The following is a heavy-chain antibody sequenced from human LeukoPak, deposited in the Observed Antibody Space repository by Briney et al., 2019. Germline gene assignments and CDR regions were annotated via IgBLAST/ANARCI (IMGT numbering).Heavy chain of an antibody. CDR1: GFTFSNAW. CDR3: TTVHSSSWYGYYFDY. Sequence: GGSLRLSCAASGFTFSNAWMSWVSQAPGKGLEWVGRIKSKTDGGTTDYAAPVKGRFTISRDDSKNTLYLQMNSLKTEDTAVYYCTTVHSSSWYGYYFDYWGQGTLVTVSS. J-gene: IGHJ4*02. CDR2: IKSKTDGGTT. D-gene: IGHD6-13*01. V-gene: IGHV3-15*01.